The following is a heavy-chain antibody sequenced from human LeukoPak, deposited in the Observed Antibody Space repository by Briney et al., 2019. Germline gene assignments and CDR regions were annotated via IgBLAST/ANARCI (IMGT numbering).Heavy chain of an antibody. D-gene: IGHD4-17*01. CDR3: ARGSYASSWLADY. CDR1: GFTFSSYW. Sequence: PGGSLRLSCAASGFTFSSYWMSWVRQAPGKGLEWVANIKQDGSEKYYVDSVKGRFTISRDNAKNSLYLQMNSLRAEDTAVYYCARGSYASSWLADYWGQGTLVTVSS. V-gene: IGHV3-7*01. J-gene: IGHJ4*02. CDR2: IKQDGSEK.